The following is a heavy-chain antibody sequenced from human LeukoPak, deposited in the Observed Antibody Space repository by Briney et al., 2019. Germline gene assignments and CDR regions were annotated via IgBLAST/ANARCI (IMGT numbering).Heavy chain of an antibody. D-gene: IGHD3-10*01. J-gene: IGHJ5*02. V-gene: IGHV3-43*01. Sequence: GGSLRLSCAASGFTFDDYTMHWVRQAPGKGLEWVSLISWDGGSTYYADSVKGRFTISRDNSKNTVDLQMNSLRAEDTAVYYCVRVGLTYSYDWGSQPQAAFDPWGQGTRVTVSS. CDR1: GFTFDDYT. CDR3: VRVGLTYSYDWGSQPQAAFDP. CDR2: ISWDGGST.